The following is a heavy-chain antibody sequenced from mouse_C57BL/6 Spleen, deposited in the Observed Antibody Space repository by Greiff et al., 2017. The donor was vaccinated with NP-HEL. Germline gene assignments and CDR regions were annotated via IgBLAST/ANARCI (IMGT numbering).Heavy chain of an antibody. D-gene: IGHD1-1*01. Sequence: DVKLVESGGGLVKPGGSLKLSCAASGFTFSSYAMSWVRQTPEKRLEWVATISDGGSYTYYPDNVKGRFTISRDNAKNNLYLQMSHLKSEDTAMYYCARERGSSYPAWFAYWGQGTLVTVSA. CDR2: ISDGGSYT. V-gene: IGHV5-4*01. CDR3: ARERGSSYPAWFAY. J-gene: IGHJ3*01. CDR1: GFTFSSYA.